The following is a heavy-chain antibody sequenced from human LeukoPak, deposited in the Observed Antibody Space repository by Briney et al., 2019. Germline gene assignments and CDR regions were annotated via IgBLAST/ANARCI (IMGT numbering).Heavy chain of an antibody. Sequence: GGSLRLSCAASGFTFTHHGLNWGRLAPGKGLNLVSVIRVDGVTTYYEDSVKGRFTISRVNSKNTLYLQMNSLGPVDTAVYYCAKCRNNYGHWFDPWGQGTLVTVSS. V-gene: IGHV3-23*01. D-gene: IGHD3-16*01. CDR3: AKCRNNYGHWFDP. J-gene: IGHJ5*02. CDR1: GFTFTHHG. CDR2: IRVDGVTT.